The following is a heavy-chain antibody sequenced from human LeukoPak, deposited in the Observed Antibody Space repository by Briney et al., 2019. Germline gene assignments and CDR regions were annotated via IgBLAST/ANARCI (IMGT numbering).Heavy chain of an antibody. Sequence: GGSLRLSCAASGFTFSSYAMSWVRQAPGKGLEWVSAISGSGGSTYYADSVKGRFTISRDNSKNTLYLKMNSLRADDTAVYYCAKDGGPGGYSYGFLGYWGQGTLVTVSS. D-gene: IGHD5-18*01. V-gene: IGHV3-23*01. CDR3: AKDGGPGGYSYGFLGY. CDR1: GFTFSSYA. CDR2: ISGSGGST. J-gene: IGHJ4*02.